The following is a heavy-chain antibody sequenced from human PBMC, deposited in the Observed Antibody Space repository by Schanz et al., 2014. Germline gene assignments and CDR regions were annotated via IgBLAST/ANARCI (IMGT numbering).Heavy chain of an antibody. CDR3: ARGGGPEDVFDI. Sequence: QVQLVQSGAEVKKPGSSVKVSCTASGGTFSSYTISWIRQAPGQGLEWMGRIIPVLAIADYAQKFQGRVTITADKSTTTAYMELNSLNSDDTAVYYCARGGGPEDVFDIWGQGTILTVSS. D-gene: IGHD2-15*01. CDR2: IIPVLAIA. J-gene: IGHJ3*02. V-gene: IGHV1-69*02. CDR1: GGTFSSYT.